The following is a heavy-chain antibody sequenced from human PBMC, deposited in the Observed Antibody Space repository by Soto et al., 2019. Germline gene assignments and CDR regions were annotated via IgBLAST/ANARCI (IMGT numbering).Heavy chain of an antibody. V-gene: IGHV1-69*12. D-gene: IGHD2-15*01. CDR1: GGTFSSYA. CDR3: ARHPGGRGYYYGMDV. CDR2: TIPIFGTA. J-gene: IGHJ6*02. Sequence: QVQLVQSGAEVKKPGSSVKVSCKASGGTFSSYAISWVRQAPGQGLEWMGGTIPIFGTANNEQKFQGRVTITADESTSTAYMELSSLRSEDTAVYYCARHPGGRGYYYGMDVWGQGTTVTVSS.